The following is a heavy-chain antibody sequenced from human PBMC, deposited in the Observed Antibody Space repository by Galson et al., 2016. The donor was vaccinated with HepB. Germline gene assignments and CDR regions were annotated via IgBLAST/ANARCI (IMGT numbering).Heavy chain of an antibody. CDR2: ISASGGSK. V-gene: IGHV3-23*01. D-gene: IGHD2-15*01. J-gene: IGHJ6*02. Sequence: SLRLSCAGSGLSLSPYAMSWGRQAPGKGLEWVSGISASGGSKTSAASVRGRFIISRDDSKNTLYLQMNSLRAEDTAVYYCARDTKGRVEVVVAANYYYYYGMDVWGQGTTVTVSS. CDR3: ARDTKGRVEVVVAANYYYYYGMDV. CDR1: GLSLSPYA.